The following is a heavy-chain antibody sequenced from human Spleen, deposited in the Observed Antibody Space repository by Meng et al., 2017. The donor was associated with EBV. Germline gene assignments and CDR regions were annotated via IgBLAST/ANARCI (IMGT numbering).Heavy chain of an antibody. J-gene: IGHJ4*02. CDR2: ISSNSIDI. Sequence: EVQLEESGGGLVKPGESLRLSCVASGFTLRSYGMHWVRLAPGKGLEWVSSISSNSIDIYYEDSVKGRFTISRDNAKNSLFLQMNSLRAEDTAVYYCARDRTSNRFDYWGQGTLVTVSS. CDR3: ARDRTSNRFDY. V-gene: IGHV3-21*01. CDR1: GFTLRSYG. D-gene: IGHD2-8*01.